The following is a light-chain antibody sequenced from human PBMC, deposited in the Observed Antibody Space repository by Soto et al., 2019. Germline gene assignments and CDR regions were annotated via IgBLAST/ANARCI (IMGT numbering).Light chain of an antibody. V-gene: IGKV3-20*01. Sequence: EIVLTQSPGTLSLSPGERASLSCRASQSISSNSLVWYQQKPGQAPRFVIYSAFSRATGIPDRFSGSGSGTDFPLTISRRAPEDFAVYYCQHYGTSPPYTFGQGTKLEI. J-gene: IGKJ2*01. CDR3: QHYGTSPPYT. CDR1: QSISSNS. CDR2: SAF.